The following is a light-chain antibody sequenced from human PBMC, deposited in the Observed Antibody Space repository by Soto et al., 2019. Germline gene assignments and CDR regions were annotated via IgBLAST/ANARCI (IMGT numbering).Light chain of an antibody. Sequence: DIQMTQSPSTLSASLGDRVTITCRASQSISGWLAWYQQKPGKAPKLLIYDVSSLESGVPSRFSGSGSGTEFTLAISSLQPEDSATYYCLQDINYPWTFGQGTKVDI. CDR3: LQDINYPWT. CDR2: DVS. CDR1: QSISGW. J-gene: IGKJ1*01. V-gene: IGKV1-5*01.